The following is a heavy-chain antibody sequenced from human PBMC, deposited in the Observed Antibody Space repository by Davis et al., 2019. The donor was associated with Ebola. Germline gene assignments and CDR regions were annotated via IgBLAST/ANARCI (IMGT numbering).Heavy chain of an antibody. CDR3: TTRLVNHFDH. CDR2: ISDGSRNT. CDR1: GFTFSSYT. D-gene: IGHD6-19*01. J-gene: IGHJ4*02. Sequence: PGGSLRLSCAASGFTFSSYTMNWVRQAPGKGLEWVSTISDGSRNTHYADSVKGRFTISRDDSQSTVFLQMDALRADDTALYYCTTRLVNHFDHWGQGNLVIVSS. V-gene: IGHV3-23*01.